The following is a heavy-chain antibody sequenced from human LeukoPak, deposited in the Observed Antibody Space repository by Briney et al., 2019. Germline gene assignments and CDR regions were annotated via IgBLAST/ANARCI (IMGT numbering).Heavy chain of an antibody. D-gene: IGHD6-19*01. Sequence: PSETLSLTCTVSGGSISSYYWSWIRQPPGKGLEWIGYIYYSGNTNYNPSLKTRVTISADTSKNQLSLNLTSVTAADTAVYYCARETKLMGYSSGLGFNYWGQGTLVTVSS. CDR1: GGSISSYY. CDR3: ARETKLMGYSSGLGFNY. CDR2: IYYSGNT. V-gene: IGHV4-59*01. J-gene: IGHJ4*02.